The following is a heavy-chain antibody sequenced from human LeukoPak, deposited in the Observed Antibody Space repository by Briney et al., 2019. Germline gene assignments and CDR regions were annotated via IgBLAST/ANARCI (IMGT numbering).Heavy chain of an antibody. CDR2: ISSDVYDGTTE. V-gene: IGHV3-30-3*01. J-gene: IGHJ4*02. D-gene: IGHD6-13*01. Sequence: GGSLRLSCSASGFTFSDYALDWVRQAPGKGLECVAVISSDVYDGTTEYYADSVKGRFTISRDNSKNTVYLQMNSLRGEDTAVYYCASTAAATDPPGFWGQGTLVTVSS. CDR1: GFTFSDYA. CDR3: ASTAAATDPPGF.